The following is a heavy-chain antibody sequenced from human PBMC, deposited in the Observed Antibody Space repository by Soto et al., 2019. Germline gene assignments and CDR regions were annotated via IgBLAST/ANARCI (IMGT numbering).Heavy chain of an antibody. J-gene: IGHJ4*02. CDR2: INAGNGNT. Sequence: AASVKVSCKASGYTFTSYAMHWVRQAPGQRLEWMGWINAGNGNTKYSQKFQGRVTITRDTSAGTVYMQLSSLTSEDTAVYYCARDDSGFSGSHYIDYFNYWGQGALVTVSS. D-gene: IGHD1-26*01. CDR3: ARDDSGFSGSHYIDYFNY. V-gene: IGHV1-3*01. CDR1: GYTFTSYA.